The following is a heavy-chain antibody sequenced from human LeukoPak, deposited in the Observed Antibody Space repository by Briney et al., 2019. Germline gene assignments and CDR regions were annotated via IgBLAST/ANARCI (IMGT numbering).Heavy chain of an antibody. J-gene: IGHJ4*02. Sequence: QPGGSLRLSCAASGFTFSSYGMHWVRQAPGKGLEWVAFIRYDASDKYYADSVKGRFTISRDNSKNTLYLQMNSLRAEDTAVYYCAKRVVEYCSGGSCYADYWGQGTLVTVSS. CDR2: IRYDASDK. CDR3: AKRVVEYCSGGSCYADY. V-gene: IGHV3-30*02. CDR1: GFTFSSYG. D-gene: IGHD2-15*01.